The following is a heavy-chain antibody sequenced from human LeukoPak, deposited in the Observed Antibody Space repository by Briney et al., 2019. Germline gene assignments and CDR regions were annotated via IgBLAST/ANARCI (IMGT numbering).Heavy chain of an antibody. CDR2: IGDKNSRT. Sequence: GGSLRLSCAASGFTFSSYAMSWVRQAPGRGLAWVSGIGDKNSRTYYADSVRGRFTISRDNSRNMLYLQMNSLRAEDTAVYYCVKEIFRNGFHGLDVWGQGTTVTVSS. V-gene: IGHV3-23*01. D-gene: IGHD5-24*01. CDR3: VKEIFRNGFHGLDV. J-gene: IGHJ6*02. CDR1: GFTFSSYA.